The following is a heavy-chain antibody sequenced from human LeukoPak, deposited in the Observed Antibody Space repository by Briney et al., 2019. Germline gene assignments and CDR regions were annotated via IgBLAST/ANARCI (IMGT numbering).Heavy chain of an antibody. D-gene: IGHD3-9*01. CDR2: INPSGGST. CDR3: ARESYGSYFDPFDP. J-gene: IGHJ5*02. CDR1: GGTFSSYA. Sequence: ASVKVSCKASGGTFSSYAISWVRQAPGQGLEWMGIINPSGGSTSYAQKFQGRVTMTRDTSTSTVYMELSSLRSEDTAVYYCARESYGSYFDPFDPWGQGTLVTVSS. V-gene: IGHV1-46*01.